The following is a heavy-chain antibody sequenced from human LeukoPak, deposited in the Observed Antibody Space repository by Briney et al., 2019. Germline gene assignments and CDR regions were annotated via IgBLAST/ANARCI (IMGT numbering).Heavy chain of an antibody. J-gene: IGHJ4*02. V-gene: IGHV1-2*02. CDR2: INPNSGGT. Sequence: ASVKVSCKASGYTFTGYYMHWVRQAPGQGLEWMGWINPNSGGTNYAQKFQGRVTMTRDTSISTAYMELSRLRSDDTAVYYCARRPQWLVPVLIDYWGQGTLVTVSS. CDR1: GYTFTGYY. CDR3: ARRPQWLVPVLIDY. D-gene: IGHD6-19*01.